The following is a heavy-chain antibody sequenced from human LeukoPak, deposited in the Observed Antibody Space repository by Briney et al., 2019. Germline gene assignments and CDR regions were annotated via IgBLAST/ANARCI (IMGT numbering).Heavy chain of an antibody. V-gene: IGHV3-20*04. Sequence: GGSLRLSCAPSGFTFDDYGMSWVRQAPGKGLEWGSGINWNGGITAYADSVKGRFTISRDNAKNSLYLQMNSLRAEDTALYYCARALIGDDYYYYLDVWGKGTTVTISS. CDR1: GFTFDDYG. CDR3: ARALIGDDYYYYLDV. D-gene: IGHD2-21*02. CDR2: INWNGGIT. J-gene: IGHJ6*03.